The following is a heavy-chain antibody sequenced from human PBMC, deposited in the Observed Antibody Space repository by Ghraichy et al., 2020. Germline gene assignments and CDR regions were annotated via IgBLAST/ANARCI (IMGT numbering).Heavy chain of an antibody. J-gene: IGHJ6*02. CDR3: ARDGDYYYGMDV. Sequence: GGSLILSCAASGFTFSSYSMNWVRQAPGKGLEWVSSISSSSSYIYYADSVKGRFTISRDNAKNSLYLQMNSLRAEDTAVYYCARDGDYYYGMDVWGQGTTVTVSS. CDR2: ISSSSSYI. D-gene: IGHD2-15*01. CDR1: GFTFSSYS. V-gene: IGHV3-21*01.